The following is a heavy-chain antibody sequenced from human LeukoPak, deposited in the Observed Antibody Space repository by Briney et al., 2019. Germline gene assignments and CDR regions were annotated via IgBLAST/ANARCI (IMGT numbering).Heavy chain of an antibody. Sequence: GGSLRLSCAASGFTFSSYWMHWVRQVPGKGLEWVSYISSSSSTIYYADSVKGRFTISRDNAKNSLYLQMNSLRAEDTAVYYCARDKRAVAGLPDAFDIWGQGTMVTVSS. V-gene: IGHV3-48*01. J-gene: IGHJ3*02. CDR2: ISSSSSTI. D-gene: IGHD6-19*01. CDR1: GFTFSSYW. CDR3: ARDKRAVAGLPDAFDI.